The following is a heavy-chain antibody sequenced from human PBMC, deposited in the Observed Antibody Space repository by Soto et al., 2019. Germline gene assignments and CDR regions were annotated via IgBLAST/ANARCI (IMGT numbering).Heavy chain of an antibody. CDR3: ARSDYVWGSFRYTHLFDY. J-gene: IGHJ4*02. V-gene: IGHV1-69*01. CDR2: IIPIFGTA. CDR1: GGTFSSYA. Sequence: QVQLVQSGAEVKKPGSSVKVSCKASGGTFSSYAISWVRQAPGQGLEWMGGIIPIFGTANYDQKFQGRVTITADESTSTAYMELSSLSSEDTAVYYCARSDYVWGSFRYTHLFDYWGQGTLVTVSS. D-gene: IGHD3-16*02.